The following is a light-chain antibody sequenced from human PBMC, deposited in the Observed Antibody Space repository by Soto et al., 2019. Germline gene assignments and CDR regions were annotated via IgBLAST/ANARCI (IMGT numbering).Light chain of an antibody. CDR3: QQLNTYPLT. CDR1: QVLSSY. J-gene: IGKJ4*01. Sequence: DIQLTQSPSFLSASVRDRVTITCRASQVLSSYLAWYQQKPGKAPKLLIYGVSTLQSGVPSRFSGSGSGTEFTLTISSLQPEVFATYYCQQLNTYPLTFGGGTKVEIK. V-gene: IGKV1-9*01. CDR2: GVS.